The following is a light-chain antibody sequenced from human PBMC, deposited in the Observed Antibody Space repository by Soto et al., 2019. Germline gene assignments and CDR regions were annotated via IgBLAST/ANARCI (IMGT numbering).Light chain of an antibody. V-gene: IGKV3-11*01. Sequence: EIVLTQSPATLSLSPEARATLSCRGSQSVSTDLAWYQQRPGQAPRLLISDASYRATGIPARFSGSGSGTDYTLTISSLEPEDFAVYYCQHRSEWLSWTFGQGTKVEIK. CDR3: QHRSEWLSWT. CDR1: QSVSTD. J-gene: IGKJ1*01. CDR2: DAS.